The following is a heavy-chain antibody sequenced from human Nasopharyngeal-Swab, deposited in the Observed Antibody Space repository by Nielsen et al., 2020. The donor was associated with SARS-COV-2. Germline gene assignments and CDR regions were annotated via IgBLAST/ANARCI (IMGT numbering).Heavy chain of an antibody. V-gene: IGHV3-23*01. D-gene: IGHD2-21*01. J-gene: IGHJ6*02. CDR2: ISGSAYST. CDR1: GFTFNNYN. CDR3: AKAPYLRGLDV. Sequence: GGSLRLFCAASGFTFNNYNFNWVRQAPGKGLEWVSTISGSAYSTYYSDSVNDRFTISRDNSKNTLYLQMNRLRVEDTAVYYCAKAPYLRGLDVWGQGTTVTVSS.